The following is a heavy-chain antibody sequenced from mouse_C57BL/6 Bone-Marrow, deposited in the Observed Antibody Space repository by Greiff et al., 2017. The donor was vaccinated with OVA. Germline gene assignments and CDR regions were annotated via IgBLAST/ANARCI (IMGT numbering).Heavy chain of an antibody. V-gene: IGHV1-50*01. CDR3: ADPPYYDYDADWDCDV. CDR1: GYTFTSYW. D-gene: IGHD2-4*01. J-gene: IGHJ1*03. CDR2: IDPSDSYT. Sequence: VQLQQPGAELVKPGASVKLSCKASGYTFTSYWMQWVKQRPGQGLEWIGEIDPSDSYTNYNQKFKGKATLTVDTSSSTAYMQLSSLTSEDTAVYYCADPPYYDYDADWDCDVWGTGTAVTVSS.